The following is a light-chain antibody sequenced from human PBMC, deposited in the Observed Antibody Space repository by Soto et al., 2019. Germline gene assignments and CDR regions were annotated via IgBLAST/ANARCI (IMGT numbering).Light chain of an antibody. CDR2: SNN. V-gene: IGLV1-44*01. CDR3: SAWDDSLNGYV. Sequence: QSVLTQPPSASGTPGQTVTITCSGSSSNIGSDYVFWYQQLPGTAPKLLIYSNNQRPSGVPERFSGSKSGTSASLAISGLQSEDEADYYCSAWDDSLNGYVFATGTKVTVL. CDR1: SSNIGSDY. J-gene: IGLJ1*01.